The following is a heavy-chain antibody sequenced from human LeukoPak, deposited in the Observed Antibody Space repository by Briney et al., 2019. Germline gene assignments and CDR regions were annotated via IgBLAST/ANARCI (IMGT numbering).Heavy chain of an antibody. J-gene: IGHJ3*02. CDR3: ARGSGTISAFDI. CDR2: ISSSSGTI. CDR1: GFIFSSYS. D-gene: IGHD1-7*01. V-gene: IGHV3-48*01. Sequence: GGSLRLSCAASGFIFSSYSMNWVRQAPGKGLEWVSDISSSSGTIYYADSVKGRFTISRDNAKNSLYLQMTSLRAEDTAVYYCARGSGTISAFDIWGQGTMVTVSP.